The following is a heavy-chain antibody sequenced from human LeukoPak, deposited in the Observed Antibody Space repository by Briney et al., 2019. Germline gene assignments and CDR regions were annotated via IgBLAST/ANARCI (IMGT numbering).Heavy chain of an antibody. Sequence: GASVKVSCKASGYTFTGYYMHWVRQAPGQGLEWMGWVNPNSGGTNYAQKFQGRVTMTRDTSISTAYMELSRLRTDDTAVYYCARDISVGSGHYFSFDYWGQGTLATVPS. CDR2: VNPNSGGT. V-gene: IGHV1-2*02. CDR1: GYTFTGYY. CDR3: ARDISVGSGHYFSFDY. D-gene: IGHD3-22*01. J-gene: IGHJ4*02.